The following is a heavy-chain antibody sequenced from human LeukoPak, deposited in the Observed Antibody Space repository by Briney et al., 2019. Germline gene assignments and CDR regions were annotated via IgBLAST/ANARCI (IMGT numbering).Heavy chain of an antibody. CDR3: AKTTGHFDY. CDR2: TYHRSEWYS. CDR1: GESVSSNIAA. Sequence: SQTLSLICAISGESVSSNIAAWNSIRQSPSRGLEWLGRTYHRSEWYSESGVSLKGRIPINPATSKNQFSLQLNSVAPEDTAVYYCAKTTGHFDYWGQGTLVTVSS. V-gene: IGHV6-1*01. J-gene: IGHJ4*02. D-gene: IGHD1-7*01.